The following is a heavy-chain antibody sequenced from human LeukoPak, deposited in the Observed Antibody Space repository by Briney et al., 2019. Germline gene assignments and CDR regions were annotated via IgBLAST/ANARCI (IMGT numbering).Heavy chain of an antibody. J-gene: IGHJ5*02. CDR3: ARSYGSGSWFDP. Sequence: GGSLRLSCAASGFTFSSYAMHWVRQAPGKGLEWVSVIYSGGSTYYADSVKGRFTISRDNSKNTLYLQMNSLRAEDTAVYYCARSYGSGSWFDPWGQGTLVTVSS. V-gene: IGHV3-53*01. CDR1: GFTFSSYA. D-gene: IGHD3-10*01. CDR2: IYSGGST.